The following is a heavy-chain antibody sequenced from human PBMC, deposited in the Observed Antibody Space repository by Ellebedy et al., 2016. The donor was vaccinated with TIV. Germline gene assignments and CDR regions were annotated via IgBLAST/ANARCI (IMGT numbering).Heavy chain of an antibody. D-gene: IGHD4-17*01. J-gene: IGHJ5*02. CDR1: GFNFRSYW. Sequence: GGSLRLSCAASGFNFRSYWMTWVRQAPGKGLEWVAKIRQEGDEIYYVESVKGRFTISRDNAKNSLLLQMNSLGVEYTAVYYCARRASYGDYAVQVNPWFDPWGQGTLVTVSS. CDR3: ARRASYGDYAVQVNPWFDP. V-gene: IGHV3-7*01. CDR2: IRQEGDEI.